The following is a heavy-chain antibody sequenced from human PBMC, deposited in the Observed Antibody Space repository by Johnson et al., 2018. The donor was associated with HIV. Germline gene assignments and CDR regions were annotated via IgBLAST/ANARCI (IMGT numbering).Heavy chain of an antibody. Sequence: VQLVESGGGLVQPGGSLRLSCAASGFTFSSYCMTWVRQAPGKGLEWVAIIYQDGSEKYYLDSVKGRFTISRDNAKDSLYLQMNSLRAEDTAVYYCARDGYYYDGSGYHAFHIWGQGTMVTVSS. CDR2: IYQDGSEK. CDR1: GFTFSSYC. CDR3: ARDGYYYDGSGYHAFHI. V-gene: IGHV3-7*01. D-gene: IGHD3-22*01. J-gene: IGHJ3*02.